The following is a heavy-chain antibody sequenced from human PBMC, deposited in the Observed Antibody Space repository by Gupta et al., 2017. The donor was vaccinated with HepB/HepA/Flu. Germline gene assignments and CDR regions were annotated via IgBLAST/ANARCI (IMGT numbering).Heavy chain of an antibody. CDR1: GFAFSTHA. V-gene: IGHV3-33*01. CDR3: ARDMSSGWYLGGVDY. D-gene: IGHD6-19*01. Sequence: QVQLVESGGGVVQPGRSLRLPCATYGFAFSTHAMPWVRQVPGKGLEWVALIRYDESNKFYADSVKGRFTISKDNSKNTLYLQMNSLRAEDTAIYYCARDMSSGWYLGGVDYWGHGTLVTVSS. CDR2: IRYDESNK. J-gene: IGHJ4*01.